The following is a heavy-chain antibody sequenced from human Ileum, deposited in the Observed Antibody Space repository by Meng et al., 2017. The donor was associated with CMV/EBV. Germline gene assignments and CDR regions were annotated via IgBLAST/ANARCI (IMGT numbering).Heavy chain of an antibody. D-gene: IGHD2/OR15-2a*01. CDR2: ISASNGNT. J-gene: IGHJ5*02. CDR3: ARSRLNINTNWFDP. CDR1: GYSVTTYG. Sequence: KASGYSVTTYGLTWVRQAPGQGLEWVGWISASNGNTNYAQKLQGRVTMTTDTSTSTAYMELRSLRSDDTAVYYCARSRLNINTNWFDPWGQGTLVTVSS. V-gene: IGHV1-18*01.